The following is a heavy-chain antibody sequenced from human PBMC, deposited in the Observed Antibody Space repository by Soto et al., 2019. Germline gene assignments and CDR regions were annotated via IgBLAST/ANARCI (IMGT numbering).Heavy chain of an antibody. Sequence: PGGSLRLSCAASGFTFSSYAMHWVRQAPGKGLEWVAVISYDGSNKYYADSVKGRFTISRDNSKNTLYLQMNSLRAEDTAVCYCARASNSGYGPFDYWGQGTLVTVSS. J-gene: IGHJ4*02. CDR3: ARASNSGYGPFDY. D-gene: IGHD5-12*01. V-gene: IGHV3-30-3*01. CDR1: GFTFSSYA. CDR2: ISYDGSNK.